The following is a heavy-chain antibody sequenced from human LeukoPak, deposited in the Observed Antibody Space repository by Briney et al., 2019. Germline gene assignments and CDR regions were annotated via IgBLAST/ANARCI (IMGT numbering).Heavy chain of an antibody. CDR3: ARDTKYAFDN. CDR2: IGISSGNT. CDR1: GFTFSSYS. Sequence: GGSLRLSCAASGFTFSSYSMNWVRQAPGKGLEWVSYIGISSGNTKYADSVKGRFTISGDKAKNSVYLQMNSLRVEDTAVYYCARDTKYAFDNWGQGTLVTVSS. D-gene: IGHD2-2*01. V-gene: IGHV3-48*01. J-gene: IGHJ4*02.